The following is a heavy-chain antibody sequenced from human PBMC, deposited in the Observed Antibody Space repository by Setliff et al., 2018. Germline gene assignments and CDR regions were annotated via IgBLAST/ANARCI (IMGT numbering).Heavy chain of an antibody. CDR1: GFTFSDHY. V-gene: IGHV3-21*06. CDR2: ISPYSDYI. D-gene: IGHD6-25*01. Sequence: GGSLRLSCAASGFTFSDHYMDWVRQAPGKGLEWVSSISPYSDYIYYADSVKGRFTISRDNAKNSLYLQMNSLGAEDTAVYFCARSPANGGHDAFDVWGQGTMVTVSS. CDR3: ARSPANGGHDAFDV. J-gene: IGHJ3*01.